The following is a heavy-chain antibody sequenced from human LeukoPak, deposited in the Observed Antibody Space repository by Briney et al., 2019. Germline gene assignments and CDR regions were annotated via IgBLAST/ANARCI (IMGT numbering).Heavy chain of an antibody. J-gene: IGHJ6*03. V-gene: IGHV3-30*18. D-gene: IGHD3-3*01. Sequence: GGSLRLSCAASGFTFSSYGMHWVRQAPGKGLEWVAVISYDGSNKYYADSVKGRFTISRDNSKNTLYLQMNSLRAEDTAVYYCAKENMEWLFVGNMDVWGKGTTVTVSS. CDR1: GFTFSSYG. CDR3: AKENMEWLFVGNMDV. CDR2: ISYDGSNK.